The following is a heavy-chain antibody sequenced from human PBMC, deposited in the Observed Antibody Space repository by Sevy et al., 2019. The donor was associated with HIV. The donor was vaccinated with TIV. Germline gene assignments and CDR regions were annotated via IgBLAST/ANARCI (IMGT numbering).Heavy chain of an antibody. CDR1: GFTFSSYT. CDR2: ISYDGSDK. D-gene: IGHD2-21*01. V-gene: IGHV3-30*04. CDR3: ARDRYAGPNMSYLDY. J-gene: IGHJ4*02. Sequence: VGSLRLSCAASGFTFSSYTMHWVRQAPGKGLEWVALISYDGSDKYYGDSVKGRFTISRDNSKNTLYLQMNSLTPGDTAVYYCARDRYAGPNMSYLDYWAQGTLVTVSS.